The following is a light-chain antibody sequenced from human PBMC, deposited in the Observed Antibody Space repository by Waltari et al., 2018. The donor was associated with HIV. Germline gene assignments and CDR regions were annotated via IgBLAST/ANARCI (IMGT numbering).Light chain of an antibody. CDR3: SSYTSSSTLEV. V-gene: IGLV2-14*01. J-gene: IGLJ2*01. CDR2: DVD. CDR1: PRDLKVHPY. Sequence: QSALTQPASVSGSPGQSITIPCTETPRDLKVHPYVSCDQQRPGKAPTRMIYDVDNRASGCSNRFSGSKSGNTASLTISGLQAEDEADYYCSSYTSSSTLEVFGGGTKLTVL.